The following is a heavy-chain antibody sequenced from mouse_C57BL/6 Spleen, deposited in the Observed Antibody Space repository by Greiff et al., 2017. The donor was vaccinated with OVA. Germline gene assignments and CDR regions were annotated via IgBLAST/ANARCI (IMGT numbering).Heavy chain of an antibody. D-gene: IGHD4-1*02. J-gene: IGHJ2*01. CDR1: GYTFTDYE. Sequence: QVQLQQSGAELVRPGASVTLSCKASGYTFTDYEMHWVKQTPVHGLEWIGAIDPETGGTAYNQKFKGKAILTADKSSSTAYMELRSLTSEDSAVYYCTRSSTGTIFDYWGQGTTLTVSS. CDR2: IDPETGGT. CDR3: TRSSTGTIFDY. V-gene: IGHV1-15*01.